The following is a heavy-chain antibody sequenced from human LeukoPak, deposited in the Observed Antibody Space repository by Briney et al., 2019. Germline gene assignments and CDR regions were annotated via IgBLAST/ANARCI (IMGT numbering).Heavy chain of an antibody. D-gene: IGHD5-12*01. Sequence: ASVKVSCKASGGTFSSYAISWVRQAPGQGLEWMGGIIPIFGTADYAQKFQGRVTITAEESTSTAYMELSSLRSEDTAVYYCARDQRGYGHYYYSYMDVWGKGTTVTVSS. V-gene: IGHV1-69*13. CDR3: ARDQRGYGHYYYSYMDV. J-gene: IGHJ6*03. CDR2: IIPIFGTA. CDR1: GGTFSSYA.